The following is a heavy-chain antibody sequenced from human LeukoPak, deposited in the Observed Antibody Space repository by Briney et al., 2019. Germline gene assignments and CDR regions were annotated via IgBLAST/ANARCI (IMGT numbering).Heavy chain of an antibody. CDR2: IQTKTEGETT. V-gene: IGHV3-15*01. J-gene: IGHJ4*02. CDR3: TSRIITTNDY. CDR1: GFTFSSYA. D-gene: IGHD3-3*01. Sequence: GRSLRLSCAASGFTFSSYAMHWVRQAPGKGLEWLGRIQTKTEGETTQYAAPANGRFTISRDDSRNTLYLQMNSLKIEDTAMYFCTSRIITTNDYWGQGTLVTVSS.